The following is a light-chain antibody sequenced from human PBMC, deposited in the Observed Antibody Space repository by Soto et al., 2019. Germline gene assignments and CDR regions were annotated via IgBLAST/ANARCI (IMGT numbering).Light chain of an antibody. V-gene: IGLV2-14*01. CDR2: EVS. J-gene: IGLJ1*01. Sequence: QSALTQPASVSGSPGQSITISCTGTSSDIGGYNYVSWYQQHPGKAPKLILYEVSNRPSGVSNRFSGSKSGNTASLTISGLQAEDEAHYYCNSYTSSSTLYVFGTGTKVTVL. CDR1: SSDIGGYNY. CDR3: NSYTSSSTLYV.